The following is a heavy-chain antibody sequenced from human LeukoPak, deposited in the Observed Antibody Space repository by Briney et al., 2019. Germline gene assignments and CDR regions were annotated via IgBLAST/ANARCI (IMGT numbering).Heavy chain of an antibody. CDR2: INHSGYT. Sequence: SETLSLTCAVYGESFSGYFWSWIRQPPGKGLEWIGEINHSGYTNYNPSLKSRLTISVNTSRKQFSLNLNSVTAADTAVYYCARVHSRQDDAFDIWGQGTMVTVSS. J-gene: IGHJ3*02. V-gene: IGHV4-34*01. D-gene: IGHD6-13*01. CDR3: ARVHSRQDDAFDI. CDR1: GESFSGYF.